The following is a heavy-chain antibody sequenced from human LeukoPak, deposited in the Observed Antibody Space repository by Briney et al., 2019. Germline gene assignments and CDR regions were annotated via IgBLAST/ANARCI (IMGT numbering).Heavy chain of an antibody. CDR2: ISSSSSYI. D-gene: IGHD4-17*01. J-gene: IGHJ3*02. Sequence: GGSLRLSCAASGFTFSSYSMNWVRQAPGKGLEWVSSISSSSSYIYYADSVKGRFTISRDNAKNSLYLQMNSLRAEDTAVYYCARFKMTTVTYGAFDIWGQGTMVTVSS. CDR3: ARFKMTTVTYGAFDI. V-gene: IGHV3-21*01. CDR1: GFTFSSYS.